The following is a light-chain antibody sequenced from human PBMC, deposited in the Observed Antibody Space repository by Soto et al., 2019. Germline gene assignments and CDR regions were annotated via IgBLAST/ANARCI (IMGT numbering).Light chain of an antibody. J-gene: IGKJ4*01. V-gene: IGKV1-5*01. CDR1: QSIGRW. CDR2: DAS. Sequence: DIQMTQSPSTLSASIGDTVTITCRASQSIGRWLAWYQQKPGKAPKLLIHDASTLESGVPSRFSGSGSGTEFTLAIGSLPPDDFATYHCQQYNSWASFGGGTKVEI. CDR3: QQYNSWAS.